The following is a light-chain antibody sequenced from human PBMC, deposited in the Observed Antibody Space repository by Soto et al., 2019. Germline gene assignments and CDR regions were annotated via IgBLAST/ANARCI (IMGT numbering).Light chain of an antibody. V-gene: IGKV3-15*01. CDR1: QSISSN. CDR3: QQYDYWPRT. J-gene: IGKJ1*01. CDR2: GVS. Sequence: VMTQSPATLSVSAGERATISSSASQSISSNKLAWYQQKPGQAPRLILFGVSNRATGIPVRFSGSGSGTDFSLTISSLQPEDFAVYYCQQYDYWPRTFGQGTKVDIK.